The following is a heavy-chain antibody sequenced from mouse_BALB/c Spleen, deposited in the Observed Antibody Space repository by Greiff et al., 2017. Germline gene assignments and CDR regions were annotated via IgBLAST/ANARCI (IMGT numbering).Heavy chain of an antibody. Sequence: QVHVKQSGAELVRPGVSVKISCKGSGYTFTDYAMHWVKQSHAKSLEWIGVISTYYGDASYNQKFKGKATMTVDKSSSTAYMELARLTSEDSAIYYCARSTGRYAMDYWGQGTSVTVSS. CDR1: GYTFTDYA. CDR2: ISTYYGDA. V-gene: IGHV1S137*01. J-gene: IGHJ4*01. CDR3: ARSTGRYAMDY.